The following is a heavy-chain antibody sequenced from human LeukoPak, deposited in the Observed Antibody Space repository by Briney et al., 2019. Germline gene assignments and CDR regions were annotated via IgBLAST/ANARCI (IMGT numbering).Heavy chain of an antibody. Sequence: SETLSLTCAVYGGSFSGYYWSWIRQPPGKGLEWIGEINHSGSTNYNPSLKSRVTISVDTSKNQFSLKLSSVTAADTAVYYCARHITSTYYYDSSGYSYYFDYWGQGTLVTVSS. CDR3: ARHITSTYYYDSSGYSYYFDY. D-gene: IGHD3-22*01. J-gene: IGHJ4*02. CDR2: INHSGST. V-gene: IGHV4-34*01. CDR1: GGSFSGYY.